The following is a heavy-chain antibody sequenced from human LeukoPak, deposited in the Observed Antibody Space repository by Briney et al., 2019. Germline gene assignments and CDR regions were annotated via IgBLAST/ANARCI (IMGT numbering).Heavy chain of an antibody. CDR1: GGSISSYH. V-gene: IGHV4-59*08. Sequence: SETLSLTCTVSGGSISSYHWSWIRQPPGKGLEWIGYIYHSGSTNYNPSLKSRVTISVDTSKNQFSLRLSSVTAADTAVYYCARTAFGGTFPYYYYYMDVWGNGTTVTVSS. D-gene: IGHD1-26*01. CDR2: IYHSGST. CDR3: ARTAFGGTFPYYYYYMDV. J-gene: IGHJ6*03.